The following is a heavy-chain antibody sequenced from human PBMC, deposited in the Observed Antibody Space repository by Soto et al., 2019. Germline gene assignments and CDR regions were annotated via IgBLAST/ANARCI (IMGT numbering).Heavy chain of an antibody. CDR3: ARDGYCSGGSCYGHMDV. CDR1: GCSISSGGYY. D-gene: IGHD2-15*01. CDR2: IYYSGST. J-gene: IGHJ6*03. Sequence: PSETLSLXCTVSGCSISSGGYYWSWIRQHPGKGLEWIGYIYYSGSTYYNPSLKSRVTISVDTSKNQFSLKLSSVTAADTAVYYCARDGYCSGGSCYGHMDVWGKGTTVTVSS. V-gene: IGHV4-31*03.